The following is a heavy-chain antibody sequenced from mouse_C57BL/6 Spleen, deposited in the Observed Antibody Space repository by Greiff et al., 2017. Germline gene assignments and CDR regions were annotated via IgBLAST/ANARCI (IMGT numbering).Heavy chain of an antibody. CDR2: INPYNGGT. D-gene: IGHD2-10*01. Sequence: EVKLVESGPVLVKPGASVKMSCKASGYTFTDYYMNWVKQSHGKSLEWIGVINPYNGGTSYNQKFKGKATLTVDKSSSTAYMELNSLTSEDSAVYYCALLEEDFDYWGQGTTLTVSS. V-gene: IGHV1-19*01. CDR1: GYTFTDYY. CDR3: ALLEEDFDY. J-gene: IGHJ2*01.